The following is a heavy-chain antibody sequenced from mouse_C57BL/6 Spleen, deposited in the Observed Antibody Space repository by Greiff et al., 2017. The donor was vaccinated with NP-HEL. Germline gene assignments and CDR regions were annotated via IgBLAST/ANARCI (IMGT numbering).Heavy chain of an antibody. CDR2: IYPGSGST. Sequence: QVQLQQPGAELVKPGASVKMSCKASGYTFTSYWITWVKQRPGQGLEWIGDIYPGSGSTNYNEKFKSKATLTVDTSSSTAYMQLSSLTSEDSAVYYCARGSYYYGSSYGDYWGQGATLTVSS. CDR3: ARGSYYYGSSYGDY. J-gene: IGHJ2*01. CDR1: GYTFTSYW. V-gene: IGHV1-55*01. D-gene: IGHD1-1*01.